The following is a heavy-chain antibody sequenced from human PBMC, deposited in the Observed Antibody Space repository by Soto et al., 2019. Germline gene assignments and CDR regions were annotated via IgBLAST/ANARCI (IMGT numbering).Heavy chain of an antibody. J-gene: IGHJ4*02. V-gene: IGHV3-11*01. CDR2: TSSSGSTI. CDR1: GFTCMYYY. Sequence: PAGCLSLYCGASGFTCMYYYMSWIRPAPGNGLECVSYTSSSGSTIYYADSVKGRFTISRDNAKNSLYLKMNSLRAEDTAVYYCASEFRERWLQRADGFDYWGQGTLVTVSS. CDR3: ASEFRERWLQRADGFDY. D-gene: IGHD3-10*01.